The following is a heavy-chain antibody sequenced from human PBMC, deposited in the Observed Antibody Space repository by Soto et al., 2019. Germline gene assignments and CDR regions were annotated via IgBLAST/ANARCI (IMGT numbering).Heavy chain of an antibody. CDR1: GYTFTSYG. D-gene: IGHD6-13*01. J-gene: IGHJ6*02. V-gene: IGHV1-18*04. CDR2: ISAYNGNT. CDR3: ARDSGARGIAAAVRPAYYYYYGMDV. Sequence: ASVQLSCKASGYTFTSYGISWVRQAPGQGLEWMGWISAYNGNTNYAQKLQGRVTMTTDTSTSTAYMELRSLRSDDTAVYYCARDSGARGIAAAVRPAYYYYYGMDVWGRGITVTV.